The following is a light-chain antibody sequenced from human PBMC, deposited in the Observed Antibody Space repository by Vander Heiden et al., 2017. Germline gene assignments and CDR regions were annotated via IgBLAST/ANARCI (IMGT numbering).Light chain of an antibody. Sequence: ELVLTQSPCTLSLSPGDRATLPWRPSHILSSSDLVWYQQKPGQAPRLLSYGASSRATDIPDRFSGSGSGTDFTLTISRLEPEDFAVYYCQLSPTSPEGGFTFGPGTKVDI. CDR1: HILSSSD. CDR2: GAS. V-gene: IGKV3-20*01. J-gene: IGKJ3*01. CDR3: QLSPTSPEGGFT.